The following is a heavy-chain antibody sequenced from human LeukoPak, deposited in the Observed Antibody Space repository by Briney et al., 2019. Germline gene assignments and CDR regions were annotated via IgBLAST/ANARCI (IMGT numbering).Heavy chain of an antibody. D-gene: IGHD3-22*01. V-gene: IGHV3-33*01. J-gene: IGHJ4*02. CDR3: ARETYYYDSSGYYSHYYFDY. Sequence: GRSLRLSCAASGFTFSSYGMHWVRQAPGKGLEWVAVIWYDGSNKYYADSVKGRFTISRDNSKNTLYLQMNSLRAEDTAVYYCARETYYYDSSGYYSHYYFDYWGQGTLVTVSS. CDR2: IWYDGSNK. CDR1: GFTFSSYG.